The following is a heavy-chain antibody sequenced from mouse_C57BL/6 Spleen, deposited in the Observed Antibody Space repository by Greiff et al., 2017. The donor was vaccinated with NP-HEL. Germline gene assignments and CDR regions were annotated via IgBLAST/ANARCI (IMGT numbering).Heavy chain of an antibody. CDR1: GYTFTSYW. J-gene: IGHJ2*01. V-gene: IGHV1-53*01. CDR3: ARSDSSGYYFDY. D-gene: IGHD3-2*02. CDR2: INPSNGGT. Sequence: QVQLQQPGTELVKPGASVKLSCKASGYTFTSYWMHWVKQRPGQGLEWIGNINPSNGGTNYNEKFKSKATLTVDKSSSTAYMQLSSLTSEDSAVYCCARSDSSGYYFDYWGQGTTLTVSS.